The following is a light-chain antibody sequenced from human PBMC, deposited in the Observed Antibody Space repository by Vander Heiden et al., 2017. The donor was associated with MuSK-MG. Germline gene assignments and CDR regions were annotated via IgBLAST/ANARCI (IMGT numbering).Light chain of an antibody. CDR2: AAS. Sequence: DIQMTQSPSSLSASVGDRVTITCRASQGISNYLAWYQQKPGKVLKLLIYAASTLQSGVPSRFSGSGSGTDFTLTISSLQPEDVATYYCQDYNSAPPFTFGQGTRLXIK. CDR3: QDYNSAPPFT. V-gene: IGKV1-27*01. CDR1: QGISNY. J-gene: IGKJ5*01.